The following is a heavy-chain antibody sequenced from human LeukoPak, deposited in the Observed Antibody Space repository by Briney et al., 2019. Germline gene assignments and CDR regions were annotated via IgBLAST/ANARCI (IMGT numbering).Heavy chain of an antibody. D-gene: IGHD3-3*01. J-gene: IGHJ3*02. CDR2: INPNSGGT. V-gene: IGHV1-2*02. CDR3: ARDLRITIFGVVIPWAFDI. CDR1: GYTFTGYY. Sequence: ASVKVSCKASGYTFTGYYMHWVRQAPGQGLEWMGWINPNSGGTNYAQKSQGRVTMTRDMSTSTLYMELSSLRSEDTAVYYCARDLRITIFGVVIPWAFDIWGQGTMVTVSS.